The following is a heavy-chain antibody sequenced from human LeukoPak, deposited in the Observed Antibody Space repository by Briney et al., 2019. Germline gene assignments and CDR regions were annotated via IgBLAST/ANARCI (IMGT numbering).Heavy chain of an antibody. J-gene: IGHJ4*02. Sequence: PGGSLRLSCAASGFTFSSYGMHWVRQAPGKGLEWVAFIRYDGSNKYYADSVKGRFTISRDNSKNTLYLRMNSLRAEDTAVYYCAKDATTVTTFYFDYWGQGTLVTVSS. CDR3: AKDATTVTTFYFDY. D-gene: IGHD4-17*01. V-gene: IGHV3-30*02. CDR2: IRYDGSNK. CDR1: GFTFSSYG.